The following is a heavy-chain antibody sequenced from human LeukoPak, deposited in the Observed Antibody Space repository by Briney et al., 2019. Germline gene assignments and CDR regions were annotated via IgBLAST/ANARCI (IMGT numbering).Heavy chain of an antibody. V-gene: IGHV3-30*19. CDR3: ARVGNYYGSGSYYKSFDY. Sequence: GRSLRLSCAASGFTFSSYGMHWVRQAPGKGLEWVAVISYDGSNKYYADSVKGRFTISRDNSKNTLYLQMNSLRAEDTAVYYCARVGNYYGSGSYYKSFDYWGQGTLVTVSS. CDR2: ISYDGSNK. CDR1: GFTFSSYG. J-gene: IGHJ4*02. D-gene: IGHD3-10*01.